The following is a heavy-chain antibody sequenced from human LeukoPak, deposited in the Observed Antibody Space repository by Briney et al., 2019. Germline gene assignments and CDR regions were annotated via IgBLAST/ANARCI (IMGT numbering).Heavy chain of an antibody. Sequence: QPGGSLRLSCAVSGFSISNYWMSWVRQAPGKGLEWVANIKEDGSEKYFVDSVKGRFAISRDNSQSTVFLQMNSLRAEDTALYYCAKDLHYYVAMDVWGQGTAVTVSS. CDR3: AKDLHYYVAMDV. J-gene: IGHJ6*02. V-gene: IGHV3-7*05. D-gene: IGHD3-10*02. CDR2: IKEDGSEK. CDR1: GFSISNYW.